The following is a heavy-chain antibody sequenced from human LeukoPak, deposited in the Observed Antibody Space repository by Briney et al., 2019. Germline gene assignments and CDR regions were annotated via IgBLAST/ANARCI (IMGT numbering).Heavy chain of an antibody. D-gene: IGHD3-10*01. Sequence: PGGSLRLSCAASGFTFSSYAMSWVRQAPGKGLEWVSAISGSGGSTYYADSVKGRFTISRDNSKNTLYLQMNSLRAEDTAVYYCAKHLWFGELLPTFDYWGQGTLVTVSS. CDR3: AKHLWFGELLPTFDY. CDR2: ISGSGGST. CDR1: GFTFSSYA. J-gene: IGHJ4*02. V-gene: IGHV3-23*01.